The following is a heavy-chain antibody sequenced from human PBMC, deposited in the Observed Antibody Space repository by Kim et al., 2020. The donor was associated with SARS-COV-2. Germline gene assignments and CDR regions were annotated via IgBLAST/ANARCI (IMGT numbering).Heavy chain of an antibody. CDR3: ARGAYGDVSFDY. V-gene: IGHV1-18*01. CDR2: T. J-gene: IGHJ4*02. D-gene: IGHD4-17*01. Sequence: TKYPQRVQGRVTMTTDTSTSTAYMELRGLRSDDSAIYYCARGAYGDVSFDYWGQGTLITVSS.